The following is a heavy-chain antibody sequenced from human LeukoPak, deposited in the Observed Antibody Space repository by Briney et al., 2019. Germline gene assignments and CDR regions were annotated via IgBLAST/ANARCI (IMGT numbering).Heavy chain of an antibody. Sequence: PSQTLSLTCTVSGGSISSGDYYWSWIRQPPGKGLEWIGYIYYSGSTYYNPSLKSRVTISVGTSKNQFSLKLSSVTAADTAVYYCARFLRWYGGDYWGQGTLVTVSS. CDR1: GGSISSGDYY. J-gene: IGHJ4*02. CDR2: IYYSGST. CDR3: ARFLRWYGGDY. D-gene: IGHD4-23*01. V-gene: IGHV4-30-4*08.